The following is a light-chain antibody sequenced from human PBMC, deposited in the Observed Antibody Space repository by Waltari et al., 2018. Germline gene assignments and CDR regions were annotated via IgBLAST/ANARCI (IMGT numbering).Light chain of an antibody. J-gene: IGKJ2*01. V-gene: IGKV1-5*03. Sequence: DIQMTQSPATLSASVGDRVTISCRASQSISSWLAWYQQKTGKAPKILIFKASFLESGVPSRVRGSGSGTEFSLTISSLQPEDFATYYCQQYDDFPFTFGQGTKVEVK. CDR2: KAS. CDR1: QSISSW. CDR3: QQYDDFPFT.